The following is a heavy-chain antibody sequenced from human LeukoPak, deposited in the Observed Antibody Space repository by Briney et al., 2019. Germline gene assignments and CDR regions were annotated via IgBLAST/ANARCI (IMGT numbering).Heavy chain of an antibody. CDR3: AKNWYRGSYWFDP. D-gene: IGHD3-10*01. J-gene: IGHJ5*02. V-gene: IGHV3-33*06. CDR2: IWYDGSNK. CDR1: GFTFGSYG. Sequence: GRSLRLSCAASGFTFGSYGMHWVRQAPGKGLEWVAVIWYDGSNKYYADSVKGRFTISRDNAKNTLYLQTNSLRAEDTAVYYCAKNWYRGSYWFDPWGQGTLVTVSS.